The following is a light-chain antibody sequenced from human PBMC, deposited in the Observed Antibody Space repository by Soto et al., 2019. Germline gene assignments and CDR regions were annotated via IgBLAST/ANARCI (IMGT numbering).Light chain of an antibody. CDR3: RQYKAYPIT. J-gene: IGKJ5*01. CDR2: KAS. V-gene: IGKV1-5*03. CDR1: QSISNS. Sequence: DIQMTQSPSTLSASVGDRVTITCRASQSISNSLAWYQQKPGKAPKVLIYKASSLESGVPSRFSGSGSGTEFTLTISSLQPDDFASYYCRQYKAYPITFSQGTRLEIK.